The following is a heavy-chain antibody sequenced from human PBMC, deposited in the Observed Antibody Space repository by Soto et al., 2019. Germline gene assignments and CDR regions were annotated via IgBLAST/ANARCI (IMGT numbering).Heavy chain of an antibody. CDR3: ARHIPYCGGDCYHR. Sequence: GESLKISCQASGYSFTTYWISWVRQMPGKGLECMGRIDPTDSYIDYGPSFEGHVTMSVDRSINTAYLEWSSLKASDSAMYYCARHIPYCGGDCYHRWGQGTLVTVSS. CDR1: GYSFTTYW. J-gene: IGHJ5*02. V-gene: IGHV5-10-1*01. CDR2: IDPTDSYI. D-gene: IGHD2-21*02.